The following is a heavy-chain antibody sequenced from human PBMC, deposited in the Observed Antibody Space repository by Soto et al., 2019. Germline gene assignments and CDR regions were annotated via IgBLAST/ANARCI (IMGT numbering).Heavy chain of an antibody. CDR1: GGSISSSSYY. CDR2: IYYSGST. Sequence: QLQLQESGPGLVKPSETLSLTCTVSGGSISSSSYYWGWIRQPPGKGLEWIGSIYYSGSTYYNPSLKSRVTISGDTSKNQFSLKLSSVTAADTAVYYCARHSWGYYGSGGVDYWGQGTLVTVSS. V-gene: IGHV4-39*01. CDR3: ARHSWGYYGSGGVDY. D-gene: IGHD3-10*01. J-gene: IGHJ4*02.